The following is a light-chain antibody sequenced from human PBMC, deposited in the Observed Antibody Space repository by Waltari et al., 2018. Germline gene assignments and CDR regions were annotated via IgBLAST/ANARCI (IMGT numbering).Light chain of an antibody. CDR3: AAWDDSLSGRV. CDR1: SSNIGSTY. CDR2: RSN. V-gene: IGLV1-47*01. Sequence: QSVLTQPPSASGTPGQRVTISCSGSSSNIGSTYVYWYQQLPGTAPKLRSYRSNQRPSGVPDRFAGSKSGTSASLASSWLRSEEEAEYYCAAWDDSLSGRVFGGGTKLTVL. J-gene: IGLJ3*02.